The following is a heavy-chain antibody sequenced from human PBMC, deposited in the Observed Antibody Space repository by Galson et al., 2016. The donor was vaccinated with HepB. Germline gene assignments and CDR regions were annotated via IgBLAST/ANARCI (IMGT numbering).Heavy chain of an antibody. J-gene: IGHJ6*01. CDR1: GFTFSTYA. Sequence: SLRLSCAASGFTFSTYAMSWVRQAPGKGLEWVSLISCGNTYDADSVRGRFTISRDNSKNTLYLQMNSLRAEDTAVYYCAKVLPYSAGHGMDVRGQGTTVTVSS. CDR3: AKVLPYSAGHGMDV. V-gene: IGHV3-23*01. D-gene: IGHD6-13*01. CDR2: ISCGNT.